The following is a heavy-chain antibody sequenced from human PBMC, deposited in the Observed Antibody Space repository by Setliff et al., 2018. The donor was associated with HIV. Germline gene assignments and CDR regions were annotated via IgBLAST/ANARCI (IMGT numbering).Heavy chain of an antibody. CDR1: GGSISSGGYF. V-gene: IGHV4-31*03. CDR3: SRSNSIKGYSYGPDAFDI. Sequence: SETLSLTCTVSGGSISSGGYFWSWIRQLPGKGLAWIGYTDYSGSTFYNPSLKSRVTTTVDTAKNQFSLKLSSVTPADTAVYYCSRSNSIKGYSYGPDAFDIWGQGTMVTVSS. CDR2: TDYSGST. J-gene: IGHJ3*02. D-gene: IGHD5-18*01.